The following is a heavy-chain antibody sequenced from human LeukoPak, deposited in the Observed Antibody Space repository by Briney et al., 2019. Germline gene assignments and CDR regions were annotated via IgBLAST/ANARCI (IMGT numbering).Heavy chain of an antibody. CDR1: GFTFSSYA. V-gene: IGHV3-23*01. CDR3: AKPDYSNRHYYYGMDV. CDR2: ISGSGGST. Sequence: GGPLRLSCAASGFTFSSYAMSWVRQAPGKGLEWVSAISGSGGSTYYADSVKGRFTISRDNSKNTLYLQMNSLRAEDTAVYYCAKPDYSNRHYYYGMDVWGQGTTVTVSS. J-gene: IGHJ6*02. D-gene: IGHD4-11*01.